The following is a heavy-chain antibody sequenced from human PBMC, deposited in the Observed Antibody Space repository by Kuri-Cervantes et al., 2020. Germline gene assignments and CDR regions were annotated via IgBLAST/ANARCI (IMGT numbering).Heavy chain of an antibody. CDR1: GFIFNNAW. J-gene: IGHJ4*02. Sequence: GESLKISCAASGFIFNNAWMSWVRQAPGKGLEWVGRIKSKTDGGTTDYAAPVKGRFTISRDDSKSTLYLQMNSLKIEDTGVYYCARDALAEWGSYFDYWGQGTLVTVSS. CDR2: IKSKTDGGTT. D-gene: IGHD1-26*01. V-gene: IGHV3-15*01. CDR3: ARDALAEWGSYFDY.